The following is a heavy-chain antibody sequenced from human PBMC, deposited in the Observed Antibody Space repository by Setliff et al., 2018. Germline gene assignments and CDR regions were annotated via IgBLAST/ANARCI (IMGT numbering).Heavy chain of an antibody. V-gene: IGHV1-69*13. CDR1: GDTFSTYA. CDR3: ARDTRDKYDRSGYYLSLDS. D-gene: IGHD3-22*01. CDR2: IIPLLETA. Sequence: SVKVSCKASGDTFSTYALSWVRQAPGQGLEWMGGIIPLLETAKYAQKFQGRVTITADESTTTAYMEVGSLRSDDAAVYYCARDTRDKYDRSGYYLSLDSWGQGTLVTVSS. J-gene: IGHJ4*02.